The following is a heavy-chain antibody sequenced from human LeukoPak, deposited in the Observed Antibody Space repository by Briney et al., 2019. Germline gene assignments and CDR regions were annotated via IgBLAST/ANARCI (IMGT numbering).Heavy chain of an antibody. D-gene: IGHD6-13*01. J-gene: IGHJ4*02. V-gene: IGHV4-39*01. CDR2: IYYSGST. CDR1: GGSISSSSYY. CDR3: AGVGIAAAEGLDY. Sequence: SETLSLTCTVSGGSISSSSYYWGWIRQPPGKGLEGIVSIYYSGSTYYNPSLKSRVTISVDTSKTQFSLKLSSVTAADTAVYYCAGVGIAAAEGLDYWGQGTLVTVSS.